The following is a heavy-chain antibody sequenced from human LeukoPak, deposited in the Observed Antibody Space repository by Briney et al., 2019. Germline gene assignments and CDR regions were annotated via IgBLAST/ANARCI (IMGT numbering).Heavy chain of an antibody. CDR3: ARQEVATDRNYYYYGMDV. Sequence: GESLKISCKGSGYSFTSYWIGWVHQMPGKGLEWMGIIYPGDSDTRYSPSFQGQVTISADKSISTAYLQWSSLKASDTAMYYCARQEVATDRNYYYYGMDVWGQGTTVTVSS. J-gene: IGHJ6*02. V-gene: IGHV5-51*07. CDR2: IYPGDSDT. CDR1: GYSFTSYW. D-gene: IGHD5-12*01.